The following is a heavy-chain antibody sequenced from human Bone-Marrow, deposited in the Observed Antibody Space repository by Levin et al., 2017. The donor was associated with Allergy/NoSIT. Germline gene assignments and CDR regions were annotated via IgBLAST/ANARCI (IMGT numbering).Heavy chain of an antibody. J-gene: IGHJ6*02. CDR3: VASGQQRAYYYYSGMDV. CDR2: IYYTGST. D-gene: IGHD6-13*01. V-gene: IGHV4-39*01. CDR1: GASISTATYY. Sequence: SQTLSLTCTISGASISTATYYWGWIRQPPGKGLEWIGTIYYTGSTSYNPSLNSRVTFSVDTSKTQFSLNLSSVTAADTAVYYCVASGQQRAYYYYSGMDVWGQGTTVTVSS.